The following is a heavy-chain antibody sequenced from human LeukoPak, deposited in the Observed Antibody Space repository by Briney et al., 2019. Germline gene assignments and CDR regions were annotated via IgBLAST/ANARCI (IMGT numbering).Heavy chain of an antibody. Sequence: GGCLRLFCAASGFTFSIQAMGRVRQAPGGGLGYVSFISSDGGSTFYANSVKGRFTISRDNSKNTLYLQMNSLRDEHTAVYYCAKDGTPYRYYDSSGYSADFQHWGQGTLVTVSS. CDR2: ISSDGGST. CDR3: AKDGTPYRYYDSSGYSADFQH. D-gene: IGHD3-22*01. V-gene: IGHV3-64*01. J-gene: IGHJ1*01. CDR1: GFTFSIQA.